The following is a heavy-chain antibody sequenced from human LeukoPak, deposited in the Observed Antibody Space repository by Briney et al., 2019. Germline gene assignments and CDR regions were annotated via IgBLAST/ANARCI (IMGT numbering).Heavy chain of an antibody. CDR2: ISAYNGNT. D-gene: IGHD3-16*01. CDR3: AREPTFYDYVWGSYSLDDAFDI. CDR1: GGTFSSYA. V-gene: IGHV1-18*01. J-gene: IGHJ3*02. Sequence: ASVKVSCKASGGTFSSYAISWVRQAPGQGLEWMGWISAYNGNTNYAQKLQGRVTMTTDTSTSTAYMELRSLRSDDTAVYYCAREPTFYDYVWGSYSLDDAFDIWGQGTMVTVSS.